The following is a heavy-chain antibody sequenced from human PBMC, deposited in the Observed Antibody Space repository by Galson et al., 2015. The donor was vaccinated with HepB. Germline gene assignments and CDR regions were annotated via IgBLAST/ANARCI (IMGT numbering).Heavy chain of an antibody. CDR1: GYTFTSYY. J-gene: IGHJ6*03. CDR2: INPSGGST. CDR3: ARRGPPNFWSGYYLSGLYYYYYMDV. D-gene: IGHD3-3*01. V-gene: IGHV1-46*01. Sequence: SVKVSCKASGYTFTSYYMHWVRQAPGQGLEWMGIINPSGGSTSYAQKFQGRVTMTRNTSISTAYMELSSLRSEDTAVYYCARRGPPNFWSGYYLSGLYYYYYMDVWGKGTTVTVSS.